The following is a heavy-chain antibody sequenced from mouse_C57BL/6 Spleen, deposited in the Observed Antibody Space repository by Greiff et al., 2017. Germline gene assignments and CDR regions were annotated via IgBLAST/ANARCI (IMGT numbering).Heavy chain of an antibody. CDR3: ARSDYYYEWFDY. CDR2: INPNNGGT. Sequence: VQLQQSGPELVRPGASVKMSCKASGYTFTNYNMHWVKQRPGKSLEWIGDINPNNGGTTYNQKFKGKATLTVDKSSSTAYMQLSSLTSEDTAVYYCARSDYYYEWFDYWGQGTLRTVSA. CDR1: GYTFTNYN. J-gene: IGHJ3*01. V-gene: IGHV1-18*01. D-gene: IGHD1-1*01.